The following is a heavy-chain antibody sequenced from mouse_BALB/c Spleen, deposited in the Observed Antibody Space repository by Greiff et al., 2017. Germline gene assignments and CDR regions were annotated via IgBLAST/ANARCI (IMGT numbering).Heavy chain of an antibody. J-gene: IGHJ3*01. V-gene: IGHV3-6*02. CDR2: ISYDGSN. CDR1: GYSITSGYY. CDR3: ARDYYGSSSSLWFAY. Sequence: EVKLQESGPGLVKPSQSLSLTCSVTGYSITSGYYWNWIRQFPGNKLEWMGYISYDGSNNYNPSLKNRISITRDTSKNQFFLKLNSVTTEDTATYYCARDYYGSSSSLWFAYWGQGTLVTVSA. D-gene: IGHD1-1*01.